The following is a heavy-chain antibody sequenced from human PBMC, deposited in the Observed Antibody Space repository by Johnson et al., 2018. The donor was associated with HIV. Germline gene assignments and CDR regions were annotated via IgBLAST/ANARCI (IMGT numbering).Heavy chain of an antibody. V-gene: IGHV3-11*04. CDR2: ISSSGSTI. CDR1: GFTFGDYY. J-gene: IGHJ3*02. CDR3: ATRDPTHRPGVFDI. D-gene: IGHD1-14*01. Sequence: QMLLVESGGGLVKPGGSLRLSCAASGFTFGDYYMSWIRQAPGKGLEWVSYISSSGSTIYYADSVKGRFTISRDNAKNSLYLQMNSLRAEDTAVYYCATRDPTHRPGVFDIWGQGTMVTVSS.